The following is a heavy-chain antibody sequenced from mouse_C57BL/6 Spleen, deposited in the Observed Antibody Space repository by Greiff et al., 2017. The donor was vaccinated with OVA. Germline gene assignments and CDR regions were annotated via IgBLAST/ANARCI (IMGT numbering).Heavy chain of an antibody. D-gene: IGHD2-3*01. V-gene: IGHV5-6*01. Sequence: EVKLVESGGDLVKPGGSLKLSCAASGFTFSSYGMSWVRQTPDKRLEWVATISSGGSYTYYPDSVKGRFTISKDNAKNTLYLQMSSLKSEDTAMYYGTKQDGYYVSYYIDYWGQGTTLTVSS. CDR1: GFTFSSYG. J-gene: IGHJ2*01. CDR2: ISSGGSYT. CDR3: TKQDGYYVSYYIDY.